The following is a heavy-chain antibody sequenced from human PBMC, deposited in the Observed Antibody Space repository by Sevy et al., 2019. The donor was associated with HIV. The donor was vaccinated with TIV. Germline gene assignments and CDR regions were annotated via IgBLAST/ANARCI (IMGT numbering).Heavy chain of an antibody. Sequence: GGSLRLSCAASGFTVSSNYMSWVRQGPGKGLEWVSVIYSGGSTYYADSVKGRFTVFRDNSNNKLYLQMNTLRADDTAVYYCARVRTVAGTYGMDVWGQGTTVTVSS. D-gene: IGHD2-15*01. CDR1: GFTVSSNY. CDR2: IYSGGST. V-gene: IGHV3-53*01. J-gene: IGHJ6*02. CDR3: ARVRTVAGTYGMDV.